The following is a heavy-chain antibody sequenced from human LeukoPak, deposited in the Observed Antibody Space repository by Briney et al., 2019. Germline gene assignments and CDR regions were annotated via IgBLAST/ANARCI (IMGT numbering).Heavy chain of an antibody. Sequence: GGSLRLSCAASGFTFSDYEMNWVRQAPGKGLEWVSAISGSGGSTYYADSVKGRFTISRDNSKTTLYLQMNSLRAEDTAVYYCAKGSATAGAEYFQHWGQGTLVTVSS. J-gene: IGHJ1*01. CDR3: AKGSATAGAEYFQH. CDR2: ISGSGGST. D-gene: IGHD6-13*01. V-gene: IGHV3-23*01. CDR1: GFTFSDYE.